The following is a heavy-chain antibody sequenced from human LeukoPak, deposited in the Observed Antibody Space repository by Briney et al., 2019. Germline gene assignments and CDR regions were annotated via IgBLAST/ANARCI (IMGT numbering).Heavy chain of an antibody. CDR1: GGSISSGGYY. D-gene: IGHD4-17*01. J-gene: IGHJ4*02. Sequence: SETLSLTCTVSGGSISSGGYYWSWIRQHPGKGLEWIGYIYYSGSTYYNPSLKSRVTISVDTSKNQFSLKLSSVTAADTAVYYCARVSGVTTVTTTHWGQGTLVTVSS. V-gene: IGHV4-31*03. CDR2: IYYSGST. CDR3: ARVSGVTTVTTTH.